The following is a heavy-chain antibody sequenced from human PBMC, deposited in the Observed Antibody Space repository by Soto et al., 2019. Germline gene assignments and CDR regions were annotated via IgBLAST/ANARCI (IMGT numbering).Heavy chain of an antibody. J-gene: IGHJ4*02. Sequence: GESLKISCKVSGDTSPNYGIAWVRQMPGKGLEWMGRIDPSDSYTNYSPSFQGHVTISADKSISTAYLQWSSLKASDTAMYYCARLQAAAGDNDLTFDYWGQGTLVTVSS. V-gene: IGHV5-10-1*01. CDR2: IDPSDSYT. CDR1: GDTSPNYG. CDR3: ARLQAAAGDNDLTFDY. D-gene: IGHD6-13*01.